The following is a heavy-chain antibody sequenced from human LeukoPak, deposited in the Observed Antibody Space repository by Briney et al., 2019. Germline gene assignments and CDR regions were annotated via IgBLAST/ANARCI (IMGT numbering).Heavy chain of an antibody. Sequence: LAGGSLRLSCSASGFTFSSYTVHWVRQAPGKGLEFVSAITSTGGNTYYADSVTGRFTLSRDSSKNTLYLQMSSLRAEDTAVYYCVIVRGYFDSSGTDYWGQGTLVTVSS. J-gene: IGHJ4*02. V-gene: IGHV3-64D*06. CDR3: VIVRGYFDSSGTDY. CDR1: GFTFSSYT. CDR2: ITSTGGNT. D-gene: IGHD3-9*01.